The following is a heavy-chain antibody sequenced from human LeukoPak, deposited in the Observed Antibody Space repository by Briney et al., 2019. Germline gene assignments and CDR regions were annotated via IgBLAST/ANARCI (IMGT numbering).Heavy chain of an antibody. CDR3: ARAVDTAIPSDY. Sequence: GGSLRLSCAASGFTFSSYAMHWVRQAPGKGLEWVAVISYDGSNKYYADSVKGRFTISRDNSKNTLYLQMNSLRAEDTAVYYCARAVDTAIPSDYWGQGTLVTVSS. V-gene: IGHV3-30*04. D-gene: IGHD5-18*01. J-gene: IGHJ4*02. CDR1: GFTFSSYA. CDR2: ISYDGSNK.